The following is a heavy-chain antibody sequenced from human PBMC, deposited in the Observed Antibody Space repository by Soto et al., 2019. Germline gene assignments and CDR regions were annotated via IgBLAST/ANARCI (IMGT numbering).Heavy chain of an antibody. D-gene: IGHD6-13*01. CDR3: ARERSVGAAGYNSFDP. V-gene: IGHV3-30-3*01. CDR1: GFTFSSYA. J-gene: IGHJ5*02. CDR2: ISYDGINK. Sequence: GGSLRLSCAASGFTFSSYAMHWVRQAPGKGLEWVAVISYDGINKYYADSVKGRFTISRDNSKNTLYVQMNSLRAEDTAVYYCARERSVGAAGYNSFDPWGQGTLVTVSS.